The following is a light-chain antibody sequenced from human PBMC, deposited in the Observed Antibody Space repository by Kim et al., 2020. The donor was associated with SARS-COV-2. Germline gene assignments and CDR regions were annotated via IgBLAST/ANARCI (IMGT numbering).Light chain of an antibody. Sequence: SYELTQPPSVSVSPGQTASITCSGDRLGNKYVCWYQKKPGQSPVVVMYQDERRPSGIPERFSGSNSGNTATLTISGTQAMDEADYYCQVWESTTTVFGAGTQLTVL. CDR2: QDE. V-gene: IGLV3-1*01. CDR3: QVWESTTTV. J-gene: IGLJ2*01. CDR1: RLGNKY.